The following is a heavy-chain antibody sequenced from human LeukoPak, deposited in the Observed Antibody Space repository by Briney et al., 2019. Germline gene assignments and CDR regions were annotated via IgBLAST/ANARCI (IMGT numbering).Heavy chain of an antibody. Sequence: PGGSLRLSCEASGSTFSRSWMFWVRQAPGKGLEWVAHINPDGSNKYHIESVKGRFSSSRDNAKNSLYLQMNSLRAEDTAIYYCAKGSAWSADYWGQGALVTVSS. CDR1: GSTFSRSW. CDR3: AKGSAWSADY. CDR2: INPDGSNK. V-gene: IGHV3-7*03. J-gene: IGHJ4*02. D-gene: IGHD2-15*01.